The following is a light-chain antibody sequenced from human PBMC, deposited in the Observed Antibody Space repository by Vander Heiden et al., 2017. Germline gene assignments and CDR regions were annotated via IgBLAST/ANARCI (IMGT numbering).Light chain of an antibody. Sequence: QSVLTPPPPVSAAPGQKVTISCSGSSSNIGNNSVAWYQQLPGTAPKLLIYDNNKRPSGIPDRFSGSKSGTSATLGITGLQTGDEADYYCGTWDSSLSAVVFGGGTKLTVL. CDR3: GTWDSSLSAVV. V-gene: IGLV1-51*01. J-gene: IGLJ2*01. CDR1: SSNIGNNS. CDR2: DNN.